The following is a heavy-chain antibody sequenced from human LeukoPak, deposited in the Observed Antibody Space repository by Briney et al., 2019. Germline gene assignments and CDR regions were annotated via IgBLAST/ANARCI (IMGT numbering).Heavy chain of an antibody. CDR2: INPDSGGT. CDR1: GYTFTGYH. V-gene: IGHV1-2*02. J-gene: IGHJ4*02. Sequence: ASVKVSCKASGYTFTGYHMHWVRQAPGQGLEWMGWINPDSGGTDYAQKFQGRVTMTRDTSISTAYMELSRLRSDDTAMYYCARDPVDSGSYLPDYWGQGTLVTVSS. CDR3: ARDPVDSGSYLPDY. D-gene: IGHD1-26*01.